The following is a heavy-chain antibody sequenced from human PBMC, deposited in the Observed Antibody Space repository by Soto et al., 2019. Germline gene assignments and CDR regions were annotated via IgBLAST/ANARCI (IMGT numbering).Heavy chain of an antibody. Sequence: KTSETLSLTCAVYGGSFSGYYWSWIRQPPGKGLEWIGEINHSGSTNYNPSLKSRVTISVDTSKNQFSLKLSSVTAADTAVYYCARGQGDVWGQGTTVTVSS. CDR3: ARGQGDV. CDR1: GGSFSGYY. J-gene: IGHJ6*02. V-gene: IGHV4-34*01. CDR2: INHSGST.